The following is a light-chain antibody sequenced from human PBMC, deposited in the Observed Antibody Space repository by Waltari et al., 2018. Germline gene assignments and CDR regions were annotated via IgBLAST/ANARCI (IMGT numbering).Light chain of an antibody. CDR3: STWDDSLKSYV. CDR2: RND. Sequence: QAGLTQPPSVSKHLGQTATVTCTGNNNTVATAGVAWLQQHQGHPPKLLCYRNDTRPSGISEGFSAVRSGDTAALTITRLQPEDEADYYGSTWDDSLKSYVFGPGTKGTVL. V-gene: IGLV10-54*04. CDR1: NNTVATAG. J-gene: IGLJ1*01.